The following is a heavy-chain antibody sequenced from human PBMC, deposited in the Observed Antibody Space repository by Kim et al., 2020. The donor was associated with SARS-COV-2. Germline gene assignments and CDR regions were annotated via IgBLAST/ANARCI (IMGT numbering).Heavy chain of an antibody. CDR1: GFTFSSYG. D-gene: IGHD3-9*01. CDR3: ARDSSPTYYDILTGYYRPLGYFDY. J-gene: IGHJ4*02. Sequence: GGSLRLSCAASGFTFSSYGMHWVRQAPGKGLEWVAVIWYDGSNKYYADSVKGRFTISRDNSKNTLYLQMNSLRAEDTAVYYCARDSSPTYYDILTGYYRPLGYFDYWGQGTLVTVSS. CDR2: IWYDGSNK. V-gene: IGHV3-33*01.